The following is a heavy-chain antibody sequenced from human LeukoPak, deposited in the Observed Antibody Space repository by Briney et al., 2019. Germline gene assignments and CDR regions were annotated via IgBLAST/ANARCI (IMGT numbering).Heavy chain of an antibody. D-gene: IGHD6-19*01. CDR2: INPSGGST. V-gene: IGHV1-46*01. J-gene: IGHJ4*02. Sequence: ASVKVSCKASEYTFTSYYMHWVRQAPGQGLEGMGIINPSGGSTSYAQKFQGRVTMTRDMSTSTVDMELSSLRSEDTAVYYCASAVAGIYYFDYWGQGTLVTVSS. CDR1: EYTFTSYY. CDR3: ASAVAGIYYFDY.